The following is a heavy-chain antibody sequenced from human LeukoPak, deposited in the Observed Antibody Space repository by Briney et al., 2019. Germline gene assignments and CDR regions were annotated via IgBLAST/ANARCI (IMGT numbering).Heavy chain of an antibody. CDR2: IYYSGST. J-gene: IGHJ4*02. CDR3: ARVGDYYDSSGYYYIDY. V-gene: IGHV4-59*01. Sequence: SETLSLTCTVSGGSISSYYWSWIRQPPGKGLEWIGYIYYSGSTNYNPSLKSRVTISVDTSKNQFSLKLSSVTAADTAVYYCARVGDYYDSSGYYYIDYWGQGTLVTVSS. D-gene: IGHD3-22*01. CDR1: GGSISSYY.